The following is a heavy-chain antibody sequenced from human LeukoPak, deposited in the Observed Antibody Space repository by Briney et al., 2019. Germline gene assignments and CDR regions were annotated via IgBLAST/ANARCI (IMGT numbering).Heavy chain of an antibody. CDR1: GFTFSSYT. CDR3: ARWVCSSTSCYYFDY. V-gene: IGHV3-21*01. J-gene: IGHJ4*02. Sequence: GGSLRLSCAASGFTFSSYTMTWVRQAPGKGLEWVSSISNSSTYIYYADSVKGRSTISRDNVQNSLYLQMNSLRAEDTAVYYCARWVCSSTSCYYFDYWGQGTLVVVSS. D-gene: IGHD2-2*01. CDR2: ISNSSTYI.